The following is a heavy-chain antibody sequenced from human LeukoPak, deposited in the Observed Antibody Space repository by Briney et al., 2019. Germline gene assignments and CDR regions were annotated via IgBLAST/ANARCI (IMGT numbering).Heavy chain of an antibody. D-gene: IGHD1-26*01. CDR3: AKIAETSGTYGQGYDY. V-gene: IGHV3-23*01. J-gene: IGHJ4*02. CDR1: GFTFSSYG. CDR2: ISGSGGST. Sequence: GGSLRLSCAASGFTFSSYGMSWVRQAPGKGLEWVSAISGSGGSTYYADSVKGRFTISRDNSKNTLYLQMNSLRAEDTAVHYCAKIAETSGTYGQGYDYWGQGTLVTVSS.